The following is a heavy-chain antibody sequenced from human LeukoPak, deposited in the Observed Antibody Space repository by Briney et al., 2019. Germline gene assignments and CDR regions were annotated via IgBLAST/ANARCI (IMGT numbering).Heavy chain of an antibody. CDR1: GYTFSDYY. CDR2: INPNSGGT. V-gene: IGHV1-2*02. CDR3: ARVRGGNNDHFDY. Sequence: ASVQVSCKASGYTFSDYYMHWVRQAPGQGLEWMGWINPNSGGTNYAQKFQGRVTMTRDTSITTGYMELSRLRSDDTAVYYCARVRGGNNDHFDYWGQGTLVTVSS. D-gene: IGHD1/OR15-1a*01. J-gene: IGHJ4*02.